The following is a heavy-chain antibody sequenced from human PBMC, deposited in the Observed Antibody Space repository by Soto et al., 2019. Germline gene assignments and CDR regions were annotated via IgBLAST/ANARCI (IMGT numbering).Heavy chain of an antibody. Sequence: PGESLKISCKGSGYSFTSYWIGWVRQMPGKGLEWMGIIYPGDSDTRYSPSFQGQVTISADKSISTAYLQWSSLKASDTAMYYCVRGRRIAARPRWFDPWGPGTLVTVFS. V-gene: IGHV5-51*01. CDR2: IYPGDSDT. CDR3: VRGRRIAARPRWFDP. D-gene: IGHD6-6*01. J-gene: IGHJ5*02. CDR1: GYSFTSYW.